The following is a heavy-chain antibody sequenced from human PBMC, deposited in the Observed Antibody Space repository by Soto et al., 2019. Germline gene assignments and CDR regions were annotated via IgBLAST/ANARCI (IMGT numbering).Heavy chain of an antibody. CDR1: GFTVSSNY. D-gene: IGHD6-19*01. V-gene: IGHV3-53*01. J-gene: IGHJ4*02. Sequence: EVQLVESGGGLIQPGGSLTLSCAASGFTVSSNYMTWVRQTPEKGLEWVSIIYSDGSTYYADSVKGRFTISRDNAKNTVYLQMNSLRAEDTAMYYCASHPTIFTVAAHAPSDYWGQGTLVTVSS. CDR2: IYSDGST. CDR3: ASHPTIFTVAAHAPSDY.